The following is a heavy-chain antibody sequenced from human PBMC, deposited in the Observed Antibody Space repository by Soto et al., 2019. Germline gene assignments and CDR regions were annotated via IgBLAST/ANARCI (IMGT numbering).Heavy chain of an antibody. CDR1: GDTFSRYS. D-gene: IGHD2-2*01. CDR3: AREDRDRETGLVPAAIDGMGV. J-gene: IGHJ6*02. Sequence: QVQLVQSGAEVKKPGSSVKVSCKASGDTFSRYSITWVRQAPGHGLEWIGRIIPIFGIPTYATKFQGRVTFTADESTSTDYMELSSLRSDDTAVYYCAREDRDRETGLVPAAIDGMGVWGQGTTVTVSS. V-gene: IGHV1-69*08. CDR2: IIPIFGIP.